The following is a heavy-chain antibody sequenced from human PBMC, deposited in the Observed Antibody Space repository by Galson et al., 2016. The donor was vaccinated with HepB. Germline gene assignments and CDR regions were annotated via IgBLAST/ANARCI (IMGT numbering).Heavy chain of an antibody. CDR2: ISGNGEST. D-gene: IGHD5/OR15-5a*01. CDR3: AKENLPVSSAIVVEGGMDV. V-gene: IGHV3-23*01. Sequence: SGAEVKKPGESLRLSCAASGFTFARSAMNWVRQAPGKGLEWVADISGNGESTHYADSVKGRFTVSRDNSQNSLHLQTNNLRAEDTAIYYCAKENLPVSSAIVVEGGMDVWGLGTAVTVSS. J-gene: IGHJ6*02. CDR1: GFTFARSA.